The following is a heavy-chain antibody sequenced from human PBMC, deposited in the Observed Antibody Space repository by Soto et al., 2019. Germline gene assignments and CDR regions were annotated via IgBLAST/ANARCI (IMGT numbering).Heavy chain of an antibody. CDR3: ATDIGISAFQGYFLH. V-gene: IGHV3-9*01. D-gene: IGHD1-20*01. CDR1: GFTFDDYA. CDR2: ITWNSGST. J-gene: IGHJ1*01. Sequence: EVQLVESGGTLVQPGRSLRLSCTASGFTFDDYAMHWVRQAPGKGLEWVAGITWNSGSTDYADSVRGRFTISRDNAKSSLYLQMNSLRTDDTALYYCATDIGISAFQGYFLHWGQGTLVTVSS.